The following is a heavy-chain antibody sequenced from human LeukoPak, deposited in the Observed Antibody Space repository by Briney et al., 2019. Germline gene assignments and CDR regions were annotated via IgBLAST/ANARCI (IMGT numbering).Heavy chain of an antibody. Sequence: SETLSLTCTVSGGSISSYYWSWIRQPAGKGLEWIGRIYTSGSTNYNPSLKSRVTMSVDTSKNQFSLKLSSVTAADTAVYYCARVPDYDSSGYYLGGFDPWGQGTLVTVSS. CDR1: GGSISSYY. J-gene: IGHJ5*02. D-gene: IGHD3-22*01. CDR3: ARVPDYDSSGYYLGGFDP. CDR2: IYTSGST. V-gene: IGHV4-4*07.